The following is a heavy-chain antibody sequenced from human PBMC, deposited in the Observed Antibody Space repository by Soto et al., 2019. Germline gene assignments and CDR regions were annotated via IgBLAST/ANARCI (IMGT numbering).Heavy chain of an antibody. CDR1: GSRFSNYV. Sequence: QVQLVQSGAEVKTPGSSLKVSCKVSGSRFSNYVISWVRQAPGHGLEWLGRIIPIFNSTKYAQNFQGRVTSTADKATSTASQELSSLRSDDTAVYYCAREGRGKKAGYNGLVSLGYWGQGTLVTVSS. CDR2: IIPIFNST. V-gene: IGHV1-69*06. CDR3: AREGRGKKAGYNGLVSLGY. J-gene: IGHJ4*02. D-gene: IGHD2-2*02.